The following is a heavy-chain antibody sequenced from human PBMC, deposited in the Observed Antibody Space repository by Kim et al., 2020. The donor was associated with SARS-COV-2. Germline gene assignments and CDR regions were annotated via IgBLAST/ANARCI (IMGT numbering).Heavy chain of an antibody. CDR1: GVTFRSYT. D-gene: IGHD2-15*01. Sequence: GGSLRLSCAASGVTFRSYTMDWVRQAPGQGLEWLSSISPTSDYIYYADSVRGRFTVSRDNANNSLYLQMNSLRAEDTAVYYCAKESCSGYY. CDR2: ISPTSDYI. V-gene: IGHV3-21*06. J-gene: IGHJ6*01. CDR3: AKESCSGYY.